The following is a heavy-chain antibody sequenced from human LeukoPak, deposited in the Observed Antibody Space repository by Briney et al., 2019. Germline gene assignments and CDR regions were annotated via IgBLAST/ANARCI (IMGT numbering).Heavy chain of an antibody. D-gene: IGHD2/OR15-2a*01. J-gene: IGHJ4*02. Sequence: GGSLRLSCAASGFTFSSYSMNWVRQAPGKGLEWVSYISSSSTIYYADSVKGRFTISRDNAKNSLYLQMNSLRAEDTAIYYCAKDALISYRGAWSQSDYWGRGTLVTVSS. V-gene: IGHV3-48*04. CDR2: ISSSSTI. CDR3: AKDALISYRGAWSQSDY. CDR1: GFTFSSYS.